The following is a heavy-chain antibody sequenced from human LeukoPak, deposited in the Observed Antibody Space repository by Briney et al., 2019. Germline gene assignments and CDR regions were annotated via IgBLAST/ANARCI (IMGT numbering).Heavy chain of an antibody. V-gene: IGHV4-61*01. Sequence: PSETLSLTCTVSGGSVSSGRYYWSWIRQPPGKGLEWIGYFYYSESTNYNPSLKTQVTISVDTSKNQFSLKVSSVTAADTAVYYCARKRTGDQGYYFDYWGQGTLVTVSS. D-gene: IGHD1-1*01. CDR1: GGSVSSGRYY. CDR3: ARKRTGDQGYYFDY. CDR2: FYYSEST. J-gene: IGHJ4*02.